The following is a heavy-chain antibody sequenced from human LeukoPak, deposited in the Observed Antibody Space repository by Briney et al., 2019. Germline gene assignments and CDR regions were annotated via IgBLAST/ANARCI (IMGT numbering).Heavy chain of an antibody. CDR2: MNPNSGNT. CDR3: ARTTARTSRYYYYGMDV. V-gene: IGHV1-8*02. D-gene: IGHD4-11*01. J-gene: IGHJ6*02. CDR1: GYTFTSYD. Sequence: ASVEVSCKASGYTFTSYDINWVRQATGQGLEWMGWMNPNSGNTGYAQKFQGRVTMTRNTSISTAYMELSSLRSEDTAVYYCARTTARTSRYYYYGMDVWGQGTTVTVSS.